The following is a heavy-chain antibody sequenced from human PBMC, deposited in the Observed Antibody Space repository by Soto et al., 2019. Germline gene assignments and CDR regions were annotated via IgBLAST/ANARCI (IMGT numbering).Heavy chain of an antibody. Sequence: ASVKVSCKXSGYTFTSYGISWVRQAPGQGLEWMGWISAYNGNTNYAQKLQGRVTMTTDTSTSTAYMELRSLRSDDTAVYYCARGGDYVWGSYRDKHYYYYYGMDVWGQGTTVTVSS. CDR3: ARGGDYVWGSYRDKHYYYYYGMDV. CDR2: ISAYNGNT. D-gene: IGHD3-16*02. J-gene: IGHJ6*02. CDR1: GYTFTSYG. V-gene: IGHV1-18*01.